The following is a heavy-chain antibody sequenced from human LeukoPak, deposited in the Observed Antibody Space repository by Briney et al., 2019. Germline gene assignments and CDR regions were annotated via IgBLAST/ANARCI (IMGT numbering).Heavy chain of an antibody. CDR3: AVYSNYYYFDY. V-gene: IGHV1-2*06. D-gene: IGHD4-11*01. CDR2: INPNSGGT. J-gene: IGHJ4*02. CDR1: GYTFTGYY. Sequence: ASVKVSCKASGYTFTGYYMHLVRQAPGQGLEWMGRINPNSGGTNYAQKFQGRVTMTRDTSISTAYMELSRLRSDATAVYYCAVYSNYYYFDYWGQGTLVTVSS.